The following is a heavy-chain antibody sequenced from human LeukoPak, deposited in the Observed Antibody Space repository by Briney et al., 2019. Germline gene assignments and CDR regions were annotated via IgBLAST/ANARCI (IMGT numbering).Heavy chain of an antibody. Sequence: PSETLSLTCTVSGGSISSSSYYWSWIRQPPGKGLEWIGYIYYSGSTNYNPSLKSRVTISVDTSKNQFSLKLSSVTAADTAVYYCAGGSSGYFDAFDIWGQGTMVTVSS. CDR3: AGGSSGYFDAFDI. CDR1: GGSISSSSYY. J-gene: IGHJ3*02. CDR2: IYYSGST. V-gene: IGHV4-61*01. D-gene: IGHD3-22*01.